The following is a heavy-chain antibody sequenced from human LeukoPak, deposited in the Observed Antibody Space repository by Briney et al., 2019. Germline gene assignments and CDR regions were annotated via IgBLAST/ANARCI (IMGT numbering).Heavy chain of an antibody. J-gene: IGHJ6*03. CDR3: ARGVGATQYYFYYMDV. CDR2: AYFRSKWNH. V-gene: IGHV6-1*01. CDR1: GDSVSTNSAA. Sequence: SQTLSLTFAISGDSVSTNSAAWNWIRQSPSRGLEWLGRAYFRSKWNHDYAVSVKSRITVKPDTSKNQFSLQLNSVTPEDTAVYYCARGVGATQYYFYYMDVWGEGTTVTVSS. D-gene: IGHD1-26*01.